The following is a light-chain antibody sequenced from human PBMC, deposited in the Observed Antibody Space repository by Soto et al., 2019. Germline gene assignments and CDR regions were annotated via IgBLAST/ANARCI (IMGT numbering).Light chain of an antibody. Sequence: SYELTQPLSVSVALGQTARITCGGSNIGLKNVHWYQQKPGQAPLLVIYKDTNRPSGIPGRFSGSNSGNTATLTISRAQAGDEADYYCQVWDSRYVFGPGTKVPS. CDR1: NIGLKN. CDR3: QVWDSRYV. J-gene: IGLJ1*01. CDR2: KDT. V-gene: IGLV3-9*01.